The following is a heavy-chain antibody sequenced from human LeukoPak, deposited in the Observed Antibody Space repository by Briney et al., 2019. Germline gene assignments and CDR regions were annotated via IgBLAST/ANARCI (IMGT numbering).Heavy chain of an antibody. D-gene: IGHD3/OR15-3a*01. CDR3: VPKADWLSNFDY. J-gene: IGHJ4*02. Sequence: LSLTCTASGGSISSYYWSWIRQPPGKGLEWVSYISSSGSTIYYADSVKGRFTISRDNAKNSLYLQMNSLRAEDTAVYYCVPKADWLSNFDYWGQGTLVTVSS. CDR1: GGSISSYY. V-gene: IGHV3-11*01. CDR2: ISSSGSTI.